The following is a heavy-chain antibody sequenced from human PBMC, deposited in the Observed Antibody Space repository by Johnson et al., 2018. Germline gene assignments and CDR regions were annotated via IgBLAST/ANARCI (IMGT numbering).Heavy chain of an antibody. Sequence: EVQLVESGGGVVQPGRSLRLSCAASGFTFSSYGMHWVRQAPGKGLEWVSAIGTAGDTYYPGSVKGRFTISRDNSKNTLYLQMNSLRGEDTAVYSCARQTGQQLFYYYYMDVWGKGTTVTVSS. V-gene: IGHV3-13*01. CDR3: ARQTGQQLFYYYYMDV. CDR1: GFTFSSYG. J-gene: IGHJ6*03. CDR2: IGTAGDT. D-gene: IGHD6-13*01.